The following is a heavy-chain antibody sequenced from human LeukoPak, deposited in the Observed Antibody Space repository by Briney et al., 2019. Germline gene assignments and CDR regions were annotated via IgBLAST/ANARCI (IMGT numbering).Heavy chain of an antibody. CDR2: ISSDASSG. CDR1: GFTFSNYA. V-gene: IGHV3-23*01. CDR3: ARDDPSQY. J-gene: IGHJ4*02. Sequence: GGSLRLSCAASGFTFSNYAMSWVRQAPGKGLEWVSGISSDASSGPYADSVKGRFTISRDNAKNSLYLQMNSLRAEDTAVYYCARDDPSQYWGQGTLVTVSS.